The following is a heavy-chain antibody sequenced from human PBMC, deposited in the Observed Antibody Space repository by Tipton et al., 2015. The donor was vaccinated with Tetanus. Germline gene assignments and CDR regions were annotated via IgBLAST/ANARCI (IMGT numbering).Heavy chain of an antibody. D-gene: IGHD3-16*01. V-gene: IGHV5-51*01. CDR1: GYMFSSHW. J-gene: IGHJ3*01. CDR3: ARPLTSVAFGGFAFDV. CDR2: IYPGDSYS. Sequence: QSGAEVKQPGESLKISCKGSGYMFSSHWISWVRQVPGKGLEWLGTIYPGDSYSTYSPSFEGQVTISVDRSTDTAYLQWSSLKASDTAIYYCARPLTSVAFGGFAFDVWGQGTLVTVSS.